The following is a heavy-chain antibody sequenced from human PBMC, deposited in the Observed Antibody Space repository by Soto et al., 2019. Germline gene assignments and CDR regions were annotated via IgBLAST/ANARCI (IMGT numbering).Heavy chain of an antibody. D-gene: IGHD3-22*01. CDR3: ARPYYDSSGYYLWYFDY. Sequence: QVQWVQSGAEVKKPGSSVKLSCKASGDSFNTFAVTWVRQVPGQGLEWMGGIIPNFDTPNYAQMFQGSVTIIADKSTSTPYMELSSLRSEDTAVYYCARPYYDSSGYYLWYFDYWGKGTLVTVSS. J-gene: IGHJ4*02. CDR2: IIPNFDTP. V-gene: IGHV1-69*06. CDR1: GDSFNTFA.